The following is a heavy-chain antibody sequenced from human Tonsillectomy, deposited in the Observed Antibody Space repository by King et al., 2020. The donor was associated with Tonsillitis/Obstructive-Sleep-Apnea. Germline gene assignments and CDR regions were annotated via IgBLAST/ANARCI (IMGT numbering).Heavy chain of an antibody. V-gene: IGHV1-46*01. CDR1: GYTFTSYY. J-gene: IGHJ4*02. CDR3: ARENYGDGGAFDY. Sequence: QLVQSGAEVKKPGASVKVSCKASGYTFTSYYMHWVRQAPGQGLEWMGIMNPRGGSTSYAQKFQGRVTMTRDTSTSTVYMELSSLRSEDTAVYYCARENYGDGGAFDYWGQGTLVTVSS. CDR2: MNPRGGST. D-gene: IGHD4-17*01.